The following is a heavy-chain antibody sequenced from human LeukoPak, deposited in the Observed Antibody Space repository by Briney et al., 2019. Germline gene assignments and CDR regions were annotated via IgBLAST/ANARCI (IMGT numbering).Heavy chain of an antibody. CDR2: IYSSGTT. CDR3: ARGRTATVITNWFDP. D-gene: IGHD4-11*01. Sequence: SETLSLTCTVSGGSFSSCYWSWIRQPPGKGLEWIGYIYSSGTTNYNPSLKSRVTISIDTSKTQFSLKVSSVTAADTAVYYCARGRTATVITNWFDPWGQGTLVTVSS. V-gene: IGHV4-59*01. J-gene: IGHJ5*02. CDR1: GGSFSSCY.